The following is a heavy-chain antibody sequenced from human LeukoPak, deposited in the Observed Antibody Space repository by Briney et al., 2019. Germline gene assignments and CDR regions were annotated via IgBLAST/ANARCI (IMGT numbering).Heavy chain of an antibody. J-gene: IGHJ6*02. CDR2: ISGSGGST. CDR3: AKGRRVAAGGNYYYYGMDV. Sequence: GGSLRLSCAASGFTFSSYAMSWVRQAPGKGLEWVSAISGSGGSTYYADSVKGRFTISRDNSKNTLYLQMNSLRAEDTAVYYCAKGRRVAAGGNYYYYGMDVWGQGTTVTVSS. CDR1: GFTFSSYA. V-gene: IGHV3-23*01. D-gene: IGHD3-16*01.